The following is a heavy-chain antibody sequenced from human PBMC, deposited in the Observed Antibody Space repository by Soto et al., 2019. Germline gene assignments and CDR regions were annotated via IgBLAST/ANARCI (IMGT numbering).Heavy chain of an antibody. CDR2: TYYRSKWYN. CDR3: ARDRGLWFGELFEGDAFDI. Sequence: SQTLSLTCAISGDSVSSNSAAWNWIRQSPSRGLEWLGRTYYRSKWYNDYAVSVKSRITINPDTSKNQCYLQLNSVTPEDTAVYYCARDRGLWFGELFEGDAFDIWGQGTMVTVSS. V-gene: IGHV6-1*01. CDR1: GDSVSSNSAA. J-gene: IGHJ3*02. D-gene: IGHD3-10*01.